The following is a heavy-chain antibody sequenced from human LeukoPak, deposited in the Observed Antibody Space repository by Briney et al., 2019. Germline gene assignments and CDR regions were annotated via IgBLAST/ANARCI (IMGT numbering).Heavy chain of an antibody. CDR3: ARWGKLSGAFDI. CDR1: GGTFSSYA. CDR2: MNPNSGNT. D-gene: IGHD5-18*01. Sequence: GSSVKVSCKASGGTFSSYAISWVRQATGQGLEWMGWMNPNSGNTGYAQKFQGRVTMTRNTSISTAYMELSSLRSEDTAVYYCARWGKLSGAFDIWGQGTMVTVSS. V-gene: IGHV1-8*02. J-gene: IGHJ3*02.